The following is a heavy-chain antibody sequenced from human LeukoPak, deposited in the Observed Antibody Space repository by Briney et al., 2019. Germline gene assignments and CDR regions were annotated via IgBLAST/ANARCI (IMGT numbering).Heavy chain of an antibody. J-gene: IGHJ4*02. Sequence: SQTLSLTCAVSGGSISSGGYSWSWIRQPPGKGLEWIGYIYRSGSTYYNPSLKSRVTISVDRSKNQFSLKLSSVTAADTAVYYCARYSGYVGFDYWGQGTLVTVSS. CDR1: GGSISSGGYS. CDR2: IYRSGST. V-gene: IGHV4-30-2*01. CDR3: ARYSGYVGFDY. D-gene: IGHD5-12*01.